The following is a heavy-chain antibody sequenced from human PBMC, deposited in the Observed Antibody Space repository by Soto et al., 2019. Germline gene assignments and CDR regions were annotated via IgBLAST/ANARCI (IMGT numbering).Heavy chain of an antibody. V-gene: IGHV1-69*12. CDR3: AQCLLGVNYYYGMDV. J-gene: IGHJ6*02. CDR2: IIPIFATA. Sequence: QVQLVQSGAEVKKPGSSVKVSCKASGGTFSSYAINWVRQAPGQGLEWMGGIIPIFATADYAQKLQGRVAIPADESTRTAYMELSSLRSEDTAVYYCAQCLLGVNYYYGMDVWGQGTTVTVSS. D-gene: IGHD3-16*01. CDR1: GGTFSSYA.